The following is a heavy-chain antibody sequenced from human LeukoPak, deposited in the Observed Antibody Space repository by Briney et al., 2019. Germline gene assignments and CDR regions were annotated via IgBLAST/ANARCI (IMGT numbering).Heavy chain of an antibody. CDR1: GGSISNKY. CDR3: ARQTGSGLFILP. J-gene: IGHJ4*02. CDR2: IYYSGST. Sequence: SETLSLTCTVSGGSISNKYWSWIQQPPGKGLEWIGYIYYSGSTNYNPSLKSRVTILVDTSKNQFSLKLSSVTAADTAVYYCARQTGSGLFILPGGQGTLVTVSS. V-gene: IGHV4-59*01. D-gene: IGHD3/OR15-3a*01.